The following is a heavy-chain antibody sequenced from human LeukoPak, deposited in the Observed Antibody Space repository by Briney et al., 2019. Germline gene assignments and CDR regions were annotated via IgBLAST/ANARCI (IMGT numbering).Heavy chain of an antibody. CDR2: ISGSGGST. CDR3: ARALTTVIRLPGRHMDV. V-gene: IGHV3-23*01. D-gene: IGHD4-11*01. CDR1: GFTFSSYA. J-gene: IGHJ6*03. Sequence: GRSLRLSCAASGFTFSSYAMSWVRQAPGKGLEWVSAISGSGGSTYYADSVKGRFTISRDNAKNSLYLQMNSLRAEDTAVYYCARALTTVIRLPGRHMDVWGKGTTVTVSS.